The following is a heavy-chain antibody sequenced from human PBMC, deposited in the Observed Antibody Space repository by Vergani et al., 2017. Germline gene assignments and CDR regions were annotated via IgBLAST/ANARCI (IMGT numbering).Heavy chain of an antibody. CDR3: VGXNLFVGYQTGIDY. CDR1: GASIRSSNYY. CDR2: IFHSGST. V-gene: IGHV4-39*01. J-gene: IGHJ4*02. D-gene: IGHD5-12*01. Sequence: QLQLQESGPGLVKPSATLSLTCSVSGASIRSSNYYWGWIRQPPGKGLEGIGSIFHSGSTHYNPSLESQVTISVDTSKNQFSLKLTSVTAADTAVYYCVGXNLFVGYQTGIDYWGLGTLVTVSS.